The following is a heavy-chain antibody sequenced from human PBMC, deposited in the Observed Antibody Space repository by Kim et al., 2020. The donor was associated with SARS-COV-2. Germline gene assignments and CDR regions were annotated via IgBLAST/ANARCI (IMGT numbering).Heavy chain of an antibody. Sequence: GTVKGRFTISRDNSKNTLYLQMNSLRAEDTAVYYCAKIEAPVAGIRYVGYWGQGTLVTVSS. V-gene: IGHV3-23*01. D-gene: IGHD6-19*01. CDR3: AKIEAPVAGIRYVGY. J-gene: IGHJ4*02.